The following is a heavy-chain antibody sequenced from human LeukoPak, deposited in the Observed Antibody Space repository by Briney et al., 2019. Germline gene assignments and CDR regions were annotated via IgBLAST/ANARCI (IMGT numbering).Heavy chain of an antibody. CDR3: ARDRKVAAHYDYGDYPALPDY. J-gene: IGHJ4*02. CDR2: IIDSGKTV. D-gene: IGHD4-17*01. CDR1: GFTFSNYS. V-gene: IGHV3-48*01. Sequence: GGSLRLSCAVSGFTFSNYSMNWVRQTPGKGLEWIAYIIDSGKTVYYADSVKGRFIISRDNAKNTLYLQMNSLRAEDTAVYYCARDRKVAAHYDYGDYPALPDYWGQGTLVTVSS.